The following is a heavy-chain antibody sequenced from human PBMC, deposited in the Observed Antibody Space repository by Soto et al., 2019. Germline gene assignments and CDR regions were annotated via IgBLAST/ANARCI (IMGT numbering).Heavy chain of an antibody. V-gene: IGHV3-53*01. J-gene: IGHJ4*02. CDR2: IYSGGST. Sequence: GGSLRLSCAASGFTFSSYRMSGVRHAPGEGLEWVSVIYSGGSTYYADSVKGRFTISRDNSKNTLYLQMNSLRAEDTAVYYCARGLGRGYYDSSGYFHLDYWGQGTLVTVSS. D-gene: IGHD3-22*01. CDR1: GFTFSSYR. CDR3: ARGLGRGYYDSSGYFHLDY.